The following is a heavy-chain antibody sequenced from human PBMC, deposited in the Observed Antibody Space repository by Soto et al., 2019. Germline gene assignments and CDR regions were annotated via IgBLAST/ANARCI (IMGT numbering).Heavy chain of an antibody. J-gene: IGHJ4*02. CDR1: GFTFSSYA. CDR2: ISGSGSST. CDR3: ARHIYSNGYYLDF. V-gene: IGHV3-48*02. Sequence: EVQLVESGGGLVQPGGSLRLSCAASGFTFSSYAMNWVRQAPGKGLEWISHISGSGSSTNYADSLKGRFSISRDNARDSLDLQMNSLRDEDTAVYYCARHIYSNGYYLDFWGQGTLVTVSS. D-gene: IGHD6-19*01.